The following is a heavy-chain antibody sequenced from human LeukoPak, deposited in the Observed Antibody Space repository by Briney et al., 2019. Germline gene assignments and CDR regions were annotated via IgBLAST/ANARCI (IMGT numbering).Heavy chain of an antibody. V-gene: IGHV4-59*01. D-gene: IGHD3-9*01. J-gene: IGHJ5*02. Sequence: SETLSLTCTVSGGSISSYYWSWIRQPPGKGLEWIGCINYSGTTNYNPSLKSRVTISVDTSKNQFSLKLSSVTAADTAVYYCARDYDVLTAYPPTQLFDPWGQGTLVTVSS. CDR1: GGSISSYY. CDR3: ARDYDVLTAYPPTQLFDP. CDR2: INYSGTT.